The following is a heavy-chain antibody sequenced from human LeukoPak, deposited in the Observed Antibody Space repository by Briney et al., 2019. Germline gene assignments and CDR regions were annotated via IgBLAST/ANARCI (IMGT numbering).Heavy chain of an antibody. CDR2: IYYSGST. CDR3: ARAMRGYSYGPFDY. Sequence: SETLSLTCAVSGGSISSYYWSWIRQPPGKGLEWIGYIYYSGSTNYNPSLKSRVTISVDTSKNQFSLKLSSVTAADTAVYYCARAMRGYSYGPFDYWGQGTLVTVSS. CDR1: GGSISSYY. V-gene: IGHV4-59*01. J-gene: IGHJ4*02. D-gene: IGHD5-18*01.